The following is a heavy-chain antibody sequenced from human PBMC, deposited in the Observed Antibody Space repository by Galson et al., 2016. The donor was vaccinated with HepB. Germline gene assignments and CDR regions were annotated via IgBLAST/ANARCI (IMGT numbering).Heavy chain of an antibody. J-gene: IGHJ2*01. V-gene: IGHV3-30*18. CDR1: GFTFINSG. CDR2: LTYDGNHQ. CDR3: AKDRSGRGMSSWYFDF. Sequence: SLRLSCAASGFTFINSGMHWVRQAPGKGLEWVALLTYDGNHQLYADSVKGRFTISRDNSKNTLHLQMNSLRTEDTAFYYCAKDRSGRGMSSWYFDFWGRGTLVTVSS. D-gene: IGHD6-13*01.